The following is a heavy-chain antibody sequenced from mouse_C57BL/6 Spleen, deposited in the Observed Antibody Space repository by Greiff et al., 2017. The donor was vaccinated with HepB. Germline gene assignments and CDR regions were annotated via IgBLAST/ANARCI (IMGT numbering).Heavy chain of an antibody. J-gene: IGHJ1*03. Sequence: DVKLVESGPGMVKPSQSLPLTCTVTGYSITSGYDWHWIRHFPGNKLEWMGYISYSGSTNYNPSLKSRISITHDTSKNHFFLKLNSVTTEDTATYYCAREGDYGRYFDVWGTGTTVTVSS. D-gene: IGHD1-1*01. V-gene: IGHV3-1*01. CDR2: ISYSGST. CDR3: AREGDYGRYFDV. CDR1: GYSITSGYD.